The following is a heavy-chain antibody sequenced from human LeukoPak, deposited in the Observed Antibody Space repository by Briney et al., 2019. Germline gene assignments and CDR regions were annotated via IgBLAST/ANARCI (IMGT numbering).Heavy chain of an antibody. V-gene: IGHV4-34*01. J-gene: IGHJ4*02. CDR3: ASASTVTTSDY. CDR1: GGSFSGYY. CDR2: INHSGST. Sequence: SETLSLTCAVYGGSFSGYYWSWIRQPPGKGLEWIGEINHSGSTNYNPSLKSRVTISVDTSKNQFSLKLSSVTAADTAVYYRASASTVTTSDYWGQGTLVTVSS. D-gene: IGHD4-17*01.